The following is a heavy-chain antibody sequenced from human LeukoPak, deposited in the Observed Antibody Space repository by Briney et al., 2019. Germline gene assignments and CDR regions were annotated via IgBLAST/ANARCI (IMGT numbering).Heavy chain of an antibody. D-gene: IGHD3-10*02. CDR3: ARGKYHVPTGLGAFDI. V-gene: IGHV1-69*04. CDR1: GGTFSSYA. Sequence: ASVKVSCKASGGTFSSYAISWVRQAPGQGLEWMGRIIPILGIANYAQKFQGRVMITADKSTSTAYMELSSLRSEDTAVYYCARGKYHVPTGLGAFDIWGQGTMVTVSS. CDR2: IIPILGIA. J-gene: IGHJ3*02.